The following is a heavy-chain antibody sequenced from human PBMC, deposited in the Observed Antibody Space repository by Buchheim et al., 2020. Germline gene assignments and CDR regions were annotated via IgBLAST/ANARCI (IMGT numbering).Heavy chain of an antibody. Sequence: EVQLVESGGGLVQPGGSLRLSCAVSGFTFSSRWMSWFRQAPEKGLERVANIRGDGDERYYVDSVKGRFTISRDNSTNSRYLQMNSLRAEDTAVYYCAIGRGLDVWGQGTT. CDR1: GFTFSSRW. J-gene: IGHJ6*02. V-gene: IGHV3-7*03. CDR2: IRGDGDER. CDR3: AIGRGLDV.